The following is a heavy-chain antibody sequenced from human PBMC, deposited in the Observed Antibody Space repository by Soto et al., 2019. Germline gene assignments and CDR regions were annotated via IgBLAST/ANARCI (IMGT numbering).Heavy chain of an antibody. V-gene: IGHV4-61*01. Sequence: SETLSLTCTVSGASVSSDSHFWSWIRQPPGKGLEWIGYVYYTGSITYNPSLKSRLTISVDTSKNQFSLKLTSVTAADTAVYYCARHGSNWGQGTLVTVSS. J-gene: IGHJ4*02. CDR3: ARHGSN. CDR2: VYYTGSI. CDR1: GASVSSDSHF.